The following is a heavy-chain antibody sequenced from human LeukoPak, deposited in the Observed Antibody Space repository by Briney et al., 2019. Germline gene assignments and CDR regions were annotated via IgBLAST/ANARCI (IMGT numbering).Heavy chain of an antibody. J-gene: IGHJ4*02. Sequence: KPSETLSLTCTVSGGSISNSYWSWIRQPVGKGLEWIGRIYTSGSTNYNPSLKSRVTMSVDTSKNQFSLKLRSVTAADTAVYYCARDENPNFWSGSFDHWGQGTLVTVSS. D-gene: IGHD3-3*01. CDR2: IYTSGST. V-gene: IGHV4-4*07. CDR3: ARDENPNFWSGSFDH. CDR1: GGSISNSY.